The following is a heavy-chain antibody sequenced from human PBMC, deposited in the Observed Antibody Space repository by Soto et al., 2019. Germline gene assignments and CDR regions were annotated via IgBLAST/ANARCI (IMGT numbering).Heavy chain of an antibody. Sequence: SVKVSCKTSGGTFSTFGISWVRQAPGQGLEWMGGIIPFFGTAEYSQKFEDRITITADESTNTVYMDLRSPTSEDTAIYYCARTAPMDAGDKYYCDFWGQGALVTAPQ. CDR3: ARTAPMDAGDKYYCDF. D-gene: IGHD3-16*01. V-gene: IGHV1-69*13. J-gene: IGHJ4*02. CDR2: IIPFFGTA. CDR1: GGTFSTFG.